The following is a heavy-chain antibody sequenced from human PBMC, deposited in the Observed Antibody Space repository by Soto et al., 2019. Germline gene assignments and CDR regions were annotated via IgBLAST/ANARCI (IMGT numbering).Heavy chain of an antibody. V-gene: IGHV4-61*08. CDR2: IYYSGST. Sequence: SETLSLTCTVSGGSISSGGYYWSWIRQHPGKGLEWIGYIYYSGSTNYNPSLKSRVTISVDTSKNQFSLKLSSVTAADTAVYYCARSPYYDILTGYYRQIQYYFDYWGQGTLVTVSS. CDR3: ARSPYYDILTGYYRQIQYYFDY. J-gene: IGHJ4*02. CDR1: GGSISSGGYY. D-gene: IGHD3-9*01.